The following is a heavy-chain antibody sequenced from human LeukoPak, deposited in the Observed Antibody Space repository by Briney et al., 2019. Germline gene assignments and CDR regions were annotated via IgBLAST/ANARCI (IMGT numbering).Heavy chain of an antibody. CDR2: INPNSGGT. J-gene: IGHJ4*02. CDR3: ARRYCTGGVCYHVDY. D-gene: IGHD2-8*02. V-gene: IGHV1-2*02. Sequence: GASVKVSCKASGYTFTGYYMHWVRQAPGQGLEWMGWINPNSGGTNYAQKFQGRVTMTRDTSISTAYMELSRLRSDDTAVYYCARRYCTGGVCYHVDYWGQGTLVTVSS. CDR1: GYTFTGYY.